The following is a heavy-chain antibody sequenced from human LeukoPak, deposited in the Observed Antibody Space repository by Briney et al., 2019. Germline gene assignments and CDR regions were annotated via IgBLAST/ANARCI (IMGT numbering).Heavy chain of an antibody. CDR3: AKDTAGHFDY. Sequence: GRSLRLSCAASGFTFDDYAMHWVRQAPGKGLEWVSGISWNSGSIGYADSVKGRFTISRDNAKNSLYLQMNSLGAEDTALYYCAKDTAGHFDYWGQGTLVTVSS. CDR1: GFTFDDYA. V-gene: IGHV3-9*01. J-gene: IGHJ4*02. CDR2: ISWNSGSI.